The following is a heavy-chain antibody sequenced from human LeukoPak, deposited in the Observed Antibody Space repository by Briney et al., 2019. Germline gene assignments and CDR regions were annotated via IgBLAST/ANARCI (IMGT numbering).Heavy chain of an antibody. CDR1: GGSIGSYY. CDR2: IYYSGST. Sequence: SETLSLTCTVSGGSIGSYYWSWIRQPPGKGLEWIGHIYYSGSTNYNPSLKSRVTISVDTSKNQFSLTLSSVTAADTAVYYCARGGGYDMLTGPFDYWGQGILVTVSS. J-gene: IGHJ4*02. D-gene: IGHD3-9*01. CDR3: ARGGGYDMLTGPFDY. V-gene: IGHV4-59*01.